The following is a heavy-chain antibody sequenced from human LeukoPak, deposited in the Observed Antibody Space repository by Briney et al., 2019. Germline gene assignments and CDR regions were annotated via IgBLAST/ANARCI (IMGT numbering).Heavy chain of an antibody. CDR3: ARGVLNSGYDWVN. D-gene: IGHD5-12*01. CDR2: INHSGST. V-gene: IGHV4-34*01. CDR1: GGSFSGYY. J-gene: IGHJ4*02. Sequence: SETLSLTCAVYGGSFSGYYWSWIRQPPGKGLEWIGEINHSGSTNYNPSLKSRVTISVDTSKNQFSLKLSSVTAADTAVYYCARGVLNSGYDWVNWGQGTLVTVSS.